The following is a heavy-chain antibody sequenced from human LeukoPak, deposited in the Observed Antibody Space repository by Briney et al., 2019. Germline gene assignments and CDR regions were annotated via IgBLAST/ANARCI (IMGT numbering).Heavy chain of an antibody. D-gene: IGHD3-3*01. CDR2: IIPIFGTA. Sequence: GASVKVSCKASGGTFSSYAISWVRQAPGQGLEWMGGIIPIFGTANYTQKFQGRVTITADESTSTAYMELSSLRSEDTAVYYCARPIRFLDPTKAAFDVWGQGTMVTVSS. V-gene: IGHV1-69*13. J-gene: IGHJ3*01. CDR1: GGTFSSYA. CDR3: ARPIRFLDPTKAAFDV.